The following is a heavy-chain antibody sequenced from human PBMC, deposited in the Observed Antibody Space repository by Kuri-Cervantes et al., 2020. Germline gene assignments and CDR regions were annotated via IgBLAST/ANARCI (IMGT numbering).Heavy chain of an antibody. CDR1: GFTFSSYS. CDR2: ISSSSSYI. Sequence: GESLKISCAASGFTFSSYSMNWVRQAPGKGLEWVSSISSSSSYIYYADSVKGRFTISRDNAKNSLYLQMNSLRAEDTAVYYCTYYYDSSGSFDYWGQGTLVTVSS. D-gene: IGHD3-22*01. CDR3: TYYYDSSGSFDY. J-gene: IGHJ4*02. V-gene: IGHV3-21*01.